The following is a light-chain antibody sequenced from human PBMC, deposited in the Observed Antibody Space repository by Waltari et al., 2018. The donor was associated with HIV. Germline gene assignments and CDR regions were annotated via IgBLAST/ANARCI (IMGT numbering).Light chain of an antibody. CDR3: QQTSLLPRT. V-gene: IGKV1-39*01. CDR1: QAIDAN. J-gene: IGKJ5*01. CDR2: AAS. Sequence: DFQMAQSPSSLAAYVGDRVTISCRTSQAIDANLNWYQRKSGKAPTLLLYAASILHTNVSSRFSGGGSGTNFTLTINSLQPDDSATYYCQQTSLLPRTFGRGTRLEI.